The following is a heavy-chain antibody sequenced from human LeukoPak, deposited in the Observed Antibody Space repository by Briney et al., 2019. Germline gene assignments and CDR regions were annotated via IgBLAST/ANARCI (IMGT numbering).Heavy chain of an antibody. D-gene: IGHD4-17*01. Sequence: SETLSLTCTVSGGSISSGSYYWSWIRQPAGKGLEWIGHIYTSGSTNYNPSLKSRVTMSVDTSKNQFSLKLSSVTAADTAVYYCARDKPDYGDYSTSPAYYMDVWGKGTTVIVSS. V-gene: IGHV4-61*09. CDR3: ARDKPDYGDYSTSPAYYMDV. J-gene: IGHJ6*03. CDR2: IYTSGST. CDR1: GGSISSGSYY.